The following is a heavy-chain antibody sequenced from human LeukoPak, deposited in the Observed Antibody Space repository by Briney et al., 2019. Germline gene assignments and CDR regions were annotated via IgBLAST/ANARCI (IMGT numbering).Heavy chain of an antibody. CDR2: ISRSGSV. CDR1: GYSISSGYY. D-gene: IGHD3-16*01. J-gene: IGHJ6*03. CDR3: ARAGGFAGYMDV. V-gene: IGHV4-38-2*02. Sequence: SETLSLTCTVSGYSISSGYYWGWIRQPPGKGLDWIGSISRSGSVYYNPSLKSRVTISVDTSKNQFSLKLNSVTAADTAVYYCARAGGFAGYMDVWGEGTTVTISS.